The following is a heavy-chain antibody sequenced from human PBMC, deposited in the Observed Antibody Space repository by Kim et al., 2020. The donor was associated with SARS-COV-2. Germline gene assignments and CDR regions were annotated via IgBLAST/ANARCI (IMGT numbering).Heavy chain of an antibody. CDR1: GGTFSSYA. CDR2: IIPILGIA. Sequence: SVKVSCKASGGTFSSYAISWVRQAPGQGLEWMGRIIPILGIANYAQKFQGRVTITADKSTSTAYMELSSLRSEDTAVYYCARDRVIYDSSGYRPNPFDYWGQGTLVTVSS. J-gene: IGHJ4*02. CDR3: ARDRVIYDSSGYRPNPFDY. V-gene: IGHV1-69*04. D-gene: IGHD3-22*01.